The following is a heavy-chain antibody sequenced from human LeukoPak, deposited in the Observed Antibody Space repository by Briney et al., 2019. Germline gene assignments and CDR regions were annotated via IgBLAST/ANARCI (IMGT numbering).Heavy chain of an antibody. CDR2: IYTSGST. D-gene: IGHD3-3*01. CDR3: AREEITIFGVVITR. V-gene: IGHV4-61*02. Sequence: PSQTLSLTCTVSGGSISSGSYYWSWIRQPAGKGLEWIGRIYTSGSTNYNPSLKSRVTISVDTSKNQFSLKLSSVTAADTAVYYCAREEITIFGVVITRWGQGTLVTVSS. CDR1: GGSISSGSYY. J-gene: IGHJ4*02.